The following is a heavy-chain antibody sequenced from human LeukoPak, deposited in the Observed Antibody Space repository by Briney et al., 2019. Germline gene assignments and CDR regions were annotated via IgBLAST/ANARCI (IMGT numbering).Heavy chain of an antibody. Sequence: GGSLRLSSAASAFTFSNYWMHWVRQAPGNGLVWVSRINSDESIRSYADSVKGRFTISRDNAKNTLYLQMNSLRGEDTAVYYCARGNSGNNFVYGGQGTLVTVSS. CDR3: ARGNSGNNFVY. D-gene: IGHD1-26*01. J-gene: IGHJ4*02. CDR2: INSDESIR. CDR1: AFTFSNYW. V-gene: IGHV3-74*01.